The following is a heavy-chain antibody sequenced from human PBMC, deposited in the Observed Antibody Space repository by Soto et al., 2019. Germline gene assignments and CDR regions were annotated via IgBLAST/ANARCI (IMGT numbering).Heavy chain of an antibody. CDR2: IIPIFGTA. CDR1: GGTFSSYA. V-gene: IGHV1-69*06. CDR3: ARDRVGYCSSTSCYGPPPPHYYYYGMDV. D-gene: IGHD2-2*01. Sequence: AASVKVSCKASGGTFSSYAISWVRQAPGQGLEWMGGIIPIFGTANYAQKFQGRVTITADKSTSTAYMELSSLRSEDTAVYYCARDRVGYCSSTSCYGPPPPHYYYYGMDVWGQGTTVTVSS. J-gene: IGHJ6*02.